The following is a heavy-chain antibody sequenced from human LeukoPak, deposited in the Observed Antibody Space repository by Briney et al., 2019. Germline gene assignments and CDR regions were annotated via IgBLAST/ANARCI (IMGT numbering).Heavy chain of an antibody. Sequence: SETLSLTCTVSGGSITSHYWSWIRQAPGKGLEWIGFIYYSGRTKYNPSLQSRVTISLDTSEKKFSLKVTSVTSSDTAVYYFTRXXXXDSSGDPDXFDMWGQGTVVTVSS. CDR3: TRXXXXDSSGDPDXFDM. J-gene: IGHJ3*02. D-gene: IGHD3-22*01. CDR2: IYYSGRT. V-gene: IGHV4-59*08. CDR1: GGSITSHY.